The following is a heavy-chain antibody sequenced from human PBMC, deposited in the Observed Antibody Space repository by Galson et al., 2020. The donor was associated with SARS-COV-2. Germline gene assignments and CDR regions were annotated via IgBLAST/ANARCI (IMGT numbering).Heavy chain of an antibody. V-gene: IGHV1-58*01. CDR1: GFTFSSSA. J-gene: IGHJ4*02. CDR2: IVVGSGKT. CDR3: AACPPNRAASY. Sequence: SVKVSCKASGFTFSSSAVQWVRQARGQRLEWIGWIVVGSGKTNYAQKFQERVTITRDMSTSTAHMDLSSLRSEDTAVYYCAACPPNRAASYWGQGTLITVST. D-gene: IGHD6-13*01.